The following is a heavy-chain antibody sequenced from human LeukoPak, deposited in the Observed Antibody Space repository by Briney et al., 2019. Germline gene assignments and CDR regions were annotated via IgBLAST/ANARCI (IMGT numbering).Heavy chain of an antibody. J-gene: IGHJ4*02. Sequence: GESLKISCKGSGYSFTNYWIGWVRQMPGKGLEWMGIIYPDDSDTRYSPSFQGHVTISVDKSISTASLHWSSLKASDTAMYYCARQSGSGSYGNFDYWGQGTLVTVSS. D-gene: IGHD3-10*01. CDR3: ARQSGSGSYGNFDY. CDR1: GYSFTNYW. V-gene: IGHV5-51*01. CDR2: IYPDDSDT.